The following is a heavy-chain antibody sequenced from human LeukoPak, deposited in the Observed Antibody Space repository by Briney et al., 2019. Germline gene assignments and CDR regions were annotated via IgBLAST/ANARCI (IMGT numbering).Heavy chain of an antibody. CDR2: INHSGST. D-gene: IGHD3-16*01. CDR3: ARDDYVWGNALDY. CDR1: GGSFSGYY. J-gene: IGHJ4*02. Sequence: SQTLSLTCAVYGGSFSGYYWSWIRQPPGKGLEWIGEINHSGSTNYNPSLKSRVTISVDTSKNQFSLKLGSVTAADTAVYYCARDDYVWGNALDYWGQGTLVTVSS. V-gene: IGHV4-34*01.